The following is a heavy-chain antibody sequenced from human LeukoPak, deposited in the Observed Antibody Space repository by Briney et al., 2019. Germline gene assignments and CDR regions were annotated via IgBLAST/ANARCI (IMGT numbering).Heavy chain of an antibody. CDR1: GGSISSYD. V-gene: IGHV4-59*08. CDR2: IYYSGST. D-gene: IGHD3-10*01. Sequence: SETLSLTCTVAGGSISSYDWSWIRQAPGKGLEWMGDIYYSGSTNYNPSLKSRVTISVDTSKNQFSLKLSSVTAADTAVYYCARRPVQTYYYGSGSKDDAFDIWGQGTMVTVSS. J-gene: IGHJ3*02. CDR3: ARRPVQTYYYGSGSKDDAFDI.